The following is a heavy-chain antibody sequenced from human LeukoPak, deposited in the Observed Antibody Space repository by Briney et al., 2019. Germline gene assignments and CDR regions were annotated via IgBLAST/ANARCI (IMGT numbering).Heavy chain of an antibody. J-gene: IGHJ6*03. CDR3: ARVPDYHYYHMDV. V-gene: IGHV4-34*01. Sequence: PSETLSLTCAVYGGSFSGYYWGWIRQPPGKGLEWIGSVYYSGSTYYNPSLKSRVTISVDTSKNQFSLRLSSVTAADTAVYYCARVPDYHYYHMDVWGEGTTVTISS. CDR2: VYYSGST. CDR1: GGSFSGYY.